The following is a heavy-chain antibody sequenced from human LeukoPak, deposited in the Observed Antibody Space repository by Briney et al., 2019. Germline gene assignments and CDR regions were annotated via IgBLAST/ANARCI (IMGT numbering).Heavy chain of an antibody. CDR2: IKSKTDGGTT. CDR3: TTDLLGSYYDILTGYYAFDI. Sequence: GGSLRLSCAASGFTFSNVWMSWVRQAPGKGLEWDGRIKSKTDGGTTDYRAPVKGRFTISRDDSKNTLYLQMNSLKTEDTAVYYCTTDLLGSYYDILTGYYAFDIWGRGTMVTVSS. V-gene: IGHV3-15*01. CDR1: GFTFSNVW. J-gene: IGHJ3*02. D-gene: IGHD3-9*01.